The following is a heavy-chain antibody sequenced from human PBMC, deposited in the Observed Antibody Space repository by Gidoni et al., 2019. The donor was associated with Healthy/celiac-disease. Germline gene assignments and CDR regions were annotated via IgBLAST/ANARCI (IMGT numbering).Heavy chain of an antibody. CDR3: AKDLRGYSYGDPFSAYYYGMDV. Sequence: EVQLLESGGGLVQPGGSLRLSCAASGFTFSSYAMSWVRQAPGKGLGWVSAISGSGGSTYYADSVKGRFTISRDNSKNTLYLQMNSLRAEDTAVYYCAKDLRGYSYGDPFSAYYYGMDVWGQGTTVTVSS. CDR2: ISGSGGST. V-gene: IGHV3-23*01. CDR1: GFTFSSYA. J-gene: IGHJ6*02. D-gene: IGHD5-18*01.